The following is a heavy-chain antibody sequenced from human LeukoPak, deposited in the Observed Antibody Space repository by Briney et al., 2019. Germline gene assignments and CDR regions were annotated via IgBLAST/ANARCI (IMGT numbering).Heavy chain of an antibody. Sequence: GGSLRLSCAASGFTFCSHAMYWVRQAPGKGLEWVAGIFGSGSPHYSDPVKGRFTISRDNSRNTVYLQINSLRAEDTAVYYCGKTTVGYSSGQKPAWPVDYWGQGTLVTVSS. D-gene: IGHD5-18*01. J-gene: IGHJ4*02. CDR2: IFGSGSP. CDR3: GKTTVGYSSGQKPAWPVDY. CDR1: GFTFCSHA. V-gene: IGHV3-23*01.